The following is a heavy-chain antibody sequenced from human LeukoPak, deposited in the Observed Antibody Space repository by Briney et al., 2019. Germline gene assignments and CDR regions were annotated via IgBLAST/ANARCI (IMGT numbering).Heavy chain of an antibody. Sequence: SVKVSCKASGGTFTKYAISWVRQAPGQGLEWMEGIIPIFVTTNYAQKFQGRVTITADESTSTAYMALSSLTSEDTAVYYCATDQELVADSSPDYYYCMDVWGKGTTVTVSS. J-gene: IGHJ6*03. CDR3: ATDQELVADSSPDYYYCMDV. D-gene: IGHD2-15*01. CDR1: GGTFTKYA. V-gene: IGHV1-69*01. CDR2: IIPIFVTT.